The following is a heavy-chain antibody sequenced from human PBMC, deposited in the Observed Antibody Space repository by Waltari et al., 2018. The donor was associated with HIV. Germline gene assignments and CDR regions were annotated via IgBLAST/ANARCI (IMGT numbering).Heavy chain of an antibody. D-gene: IGHD2-15*01. CDR3: ARHHFTETATLGD. Sequence: QVQLVQSGAEVKKPGASVKVPCKAYGYTFTTYGINWVRQAPGQGLAWMGWISAYKGKTNFAQNGQGRVTMTTGTSTSTAYMERRSLTTDDTAVCYCARHHFTETATLGDWGQGTLVTVAS. J-gene: IGHJ4*02. CDR2: ISAYKGKT. V-gene: IGHV1-18*01. CDR1: GYTFTTYG.